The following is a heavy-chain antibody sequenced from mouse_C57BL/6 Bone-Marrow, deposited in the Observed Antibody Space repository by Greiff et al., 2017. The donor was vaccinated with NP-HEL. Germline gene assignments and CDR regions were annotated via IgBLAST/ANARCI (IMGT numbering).Heavy chain of an antibody. Sequence: VQLKESGPELVKPGDSVKISCKASGYSFTGYFMNWVMQSHGKSLEWIGRINPYNGDTFYNQKFKGKATLTVDTSSSTAYMELRSLASEDSAFYYCAREITTVVALYFDVWGTGTTVTVSA. CDR1: GYSFTGYF. CDR3: AREITTVVALYFDV. J-gene: IGHJ1*03. CDR2: INPYNGDT. V-gene: IGHV1-20*01. D-gene: IGHD1-1*01.